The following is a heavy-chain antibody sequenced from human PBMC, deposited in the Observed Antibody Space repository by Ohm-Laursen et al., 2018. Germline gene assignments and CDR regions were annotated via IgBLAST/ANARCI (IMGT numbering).Heavy chain of an antibody. J-gene: IGHJ4*02. CDR3: ARYSSGWYPDY. D-gene: IGHD6-19*01. V-gene: IGHV6-1*01. Sequence: QTLSLTCAVSGDSVSSNSAAWNWLRQSPSRGLEWLGRTYYRSKWYSDYAISVNSRISINPDTSRNQFSLHLNSVTPEDTAVYYCARYSSGWYPDYWGQGTLVTVSS. CDR2: TYYRSKWYS. CDR1: GDSVSSNSAA.